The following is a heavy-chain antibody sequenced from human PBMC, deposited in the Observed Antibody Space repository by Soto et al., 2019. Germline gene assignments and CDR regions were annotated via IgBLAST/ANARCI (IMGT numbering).Heavy chain of an antibody. Sequence: EVQLVESGGGLVQPGGSLILSCAASGFTFSGSAMHWVRQASGKGLEWVGRIRSKAYSYATAYAASVNGRFTLSRDDSKNTAYLQMNSLKSEDTAVYYCSRSSKTGDDAFDICGQGTMVTVSS. J-gene: IGHJ3*02. CDR2: IRSKAYSYAT. CDR1: GFTFSGSA. D-gene: IGHD7-27*01. CDR3: SRSSKTGDDAFDI. V-gene: IGHV3-73*01.